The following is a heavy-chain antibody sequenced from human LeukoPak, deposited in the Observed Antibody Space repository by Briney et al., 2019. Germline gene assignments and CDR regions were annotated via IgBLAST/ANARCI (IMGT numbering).Heavy chain of an antibody. J-gene: IGHJ6*03. CDR1: GFTFSDYG. V-gene: IGHV3-30*02. D-gene: IGHD1-1*01. Sequence: GGSLRLSCAASGFTFSDYGMHWVRQAPGKGLDWVAFIQYDGSTKSYADSVKGRFTISRDNSKNTLYLQMNSLRAEDTAVYYCATGFFYFYYMDVWGKGTTVTISS. CDR3: ATGFFYFYYMDV. CDR2: IQYDGSTK.